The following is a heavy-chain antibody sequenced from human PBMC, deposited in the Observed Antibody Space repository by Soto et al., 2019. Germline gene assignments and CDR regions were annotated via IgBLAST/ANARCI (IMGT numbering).Heavy chain of an antibody. CDR1: GGSISSSSYY. Sequence: SETLSLTCTVSGGSISSSSYYWGWIRQPPGKGLEWIGSIYYSGSTYYNPSLKSRVTISVDTSKNQFSLKLSSVTAADTAVYYCASPLWFGELSYYYYGMDVWGQGTTVTVSS. D-gene: IGHD3-10*01. CDR3: ASPLWFGELSYYYYGMDV. CDR2: IYYSGST. J-gene: IGHJ6*02. V-gene: IGHV4-39*01.